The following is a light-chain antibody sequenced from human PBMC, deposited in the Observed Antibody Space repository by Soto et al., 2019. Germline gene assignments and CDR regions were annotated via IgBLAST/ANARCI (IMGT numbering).Light chain of an antibody. CDR2: EAS. V-gene: IGKV1-5*03. Sequence: DIQMTQSPSTLSASVGDRVTITCRASQSISDSLAWYQQKPGKAPKLLIYEASSLKCGVPTRFSGSISSADYILTISSLQPDDVATEYCQQYNGYWTFGQGTKVEIK. CDR3: QQYNGYWT. CDR1: QSISDS. J-gene: IGKJ1*01.